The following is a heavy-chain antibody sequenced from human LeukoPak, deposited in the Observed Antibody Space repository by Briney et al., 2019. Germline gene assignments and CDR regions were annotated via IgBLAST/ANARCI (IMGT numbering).Heavy chain of an antibody. CDR2: IYYSGTI. D-gene: IGHD6-13*01. CDR1: GGSISNYY. Sequence: SETLSLTCTVSGGSISNYYSIWIRQPPGKGLELIGYIYYSGTINYNPSLKSRVTISVDTSKNQLSLKLSSVTAADTAVYYSAGGSPKYGSSSSAFDIWGQGTMVTVSS. J-gene: IGHJ3*02. CDR3: AGGSPKYGSSSSAFDI. V-gene: IGHV4-59*01.